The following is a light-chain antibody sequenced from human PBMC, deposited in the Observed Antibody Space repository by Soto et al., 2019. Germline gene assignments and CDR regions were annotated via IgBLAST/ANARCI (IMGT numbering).Light chain of an antibody. CDR2: TSN. Sequence: QSVLTQPPSASGTPGQRVTITCSGSSSNIGSNTVNWYQQLPGTAPKLLIYTSNQRPSGAPDRFSGSKSGTSASLAISGLQSEDEADYYCAAWDDSLNGWVFGGGTKLTVL. CDR3: AAWDDSLNGWV. J-gene: IGLJ3*02. V-gene: IGLV1-44*01. CDR1: SSNIGSNT.